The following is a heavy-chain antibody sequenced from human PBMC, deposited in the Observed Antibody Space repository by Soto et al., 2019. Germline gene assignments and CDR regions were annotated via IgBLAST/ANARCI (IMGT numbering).Heavy chain of an antibody. CDR3: ARLCSGGSCYFAFDI. J-gene: IGHJ3*02. V-gene: IGHV4-59*08. CDR2: IYYSGST. CDR1: GGSISSYY. Sequence: SETLSLTCTVSGGSISSYYWSWIRQPPGKGLEWIGYIYYSGSTNYNPSLKSRVTISVDTSKHQFSLKLSSVTAADTAVYYCARLCSGGSCYFAFDIWGQGTMVTVPS. D-gene: IGHD2-15*01.